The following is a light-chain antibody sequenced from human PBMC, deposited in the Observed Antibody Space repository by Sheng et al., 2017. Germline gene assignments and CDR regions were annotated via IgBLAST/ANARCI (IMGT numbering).Light chain of an antibody. Sequence: DLQVTQSPSSLSASVGDRVTITCRASQSITSYLNWFQQKPGRAPKLLIYAATNLRSGVPSRFSGSGSGTEFTLTINRLQPDDYATYYCQQSYSVPLTFGGGTRVRIK. J-gene: IGKJ4*01. V-gene: IGKV1-39*01. CDR1: QSITSY. CDR2: AAT. CDR3: QQSYSVPLT.